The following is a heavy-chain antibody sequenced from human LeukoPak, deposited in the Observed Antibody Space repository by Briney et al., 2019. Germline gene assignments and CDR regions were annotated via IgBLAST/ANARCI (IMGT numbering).Heavy chain of an antibody. J-gene: IGHJ5*02. Sequence: SETLSLTCTVSGASISSYYWSWIRQPPGKGLEWIGYIYYSGSTRYNPSLKSRVTISVDTSKNQFSLKLSSVTAADTAVYYCARVGILRFPSIWFDPWGQGTLVTVSS. V-gene: IGHV4-59*01. CDR3: ARVGILRFPSIWFDP. CDR2: IYYSGST. CDR1: GASISSYY. D-gene: IGHD3-3*01.